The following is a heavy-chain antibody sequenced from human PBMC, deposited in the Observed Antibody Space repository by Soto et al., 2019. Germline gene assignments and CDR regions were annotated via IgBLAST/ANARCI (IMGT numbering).Heavy chain of an antibody. CDR2: TNPTGGST. J-gene: IGHJ4*02. CDR1: GYTFINYY. CDR3: ARDLAAGDY. V-gene: IGHV1-46*01. D-gene: IGHD6-25*01. Sequence: QVQLVQSGAEVKKPGASVNISCKASGYTFINYYIHWVRQAPGQGLEWMAITNPTGGSTNYAQRFQGRVTLTMDTSTTTVYMELSSLRFEDTAVYYCARDLAAGDYWGQGTLVTVSS.